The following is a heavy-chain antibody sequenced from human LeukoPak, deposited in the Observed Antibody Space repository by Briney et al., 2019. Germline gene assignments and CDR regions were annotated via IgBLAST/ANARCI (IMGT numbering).Heavy chain of an antibody. J-gene: IGHJ4*02. Sequence: ASVKVSFTASGYTFTTYGISWVRQAPGQGLEGMGWISAYNGNTNYAQKLQGRVTMTTDTSTSTAYMELRSLRSDDTAVYYCARALTMVRGVLDPYFDYWGQGTLVTVSS. CDR3: ARALTMVRGVLDPYFDY. CDR1: GYTFTTYG. CDR2: ISAYNGNT. V-gene: IGHV1-18*04. D-gene: IGHD3-10*01.